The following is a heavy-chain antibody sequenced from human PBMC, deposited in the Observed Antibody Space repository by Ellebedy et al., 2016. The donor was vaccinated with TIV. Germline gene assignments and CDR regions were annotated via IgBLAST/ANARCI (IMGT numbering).Heavy chain of an antibody. CDR2: IYYSGNT. CDR1: GGSTSSSSYY. J-gene: IGHJ6*02. D-gene: IGHD6-13*01. Sequence: MPSETLSLTCTVSGGSTSSSSYYWGWIRQPPGKGLEWIGSIYYSGNTYYNPSLKSQVTISVDTSKNQFSLKVTSVTAADTAIYYCAREGRSSWYSGYYYYGMDVWGQGTTVTVSS. V-gene: IGHV4-39*02. CDR3: AREGRSSWYSGYYYYGMDV.